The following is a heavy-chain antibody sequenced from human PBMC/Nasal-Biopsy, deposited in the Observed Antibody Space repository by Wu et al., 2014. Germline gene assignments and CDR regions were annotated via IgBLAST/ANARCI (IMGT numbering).Heavy chain of an antibody. Sequence: TLSLTCAVSGDTISSGNWWSWVRQSPGKGLEWIGEISHLGSTNYSPSLWGRITISMDNSKNQFSLKLTSMTAADTAVYYCARDAGDHFSWYFDLWGRGTLVTVSS. V-gene: IGHV4-4*02. CDR2: ISHLGST. D-gene: IGHD2/OR15-2a*01. J-gene: IGHJ2*01. CDR1: GDTISSGNW. CDR3: ARDAGDHFSWYFDL.